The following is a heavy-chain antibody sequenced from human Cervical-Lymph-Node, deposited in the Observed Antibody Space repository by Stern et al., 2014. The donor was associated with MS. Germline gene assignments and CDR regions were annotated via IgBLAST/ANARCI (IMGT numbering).Heavy chain of an antibody. D-gene: IGHD2-2*02. CDR3: ARKIPGYYYYAMDV. Sequence: VQLEESGGGVVQPGGSQRLSCTASGFTFEDYAMEWVRQVPGKGLEWGAMIWYDGSQKYYGDSVRGRFSVSRDNSRNTLYLQMKSLSLEDTAVYYCARKIPGYYYYAMDVWGQGTTVTVSS. CDR1: GFTFEDYA. J-gene: IGHJ6*02. V-gene: IGHV3-33*01. CDR2: IWYDGSQK.